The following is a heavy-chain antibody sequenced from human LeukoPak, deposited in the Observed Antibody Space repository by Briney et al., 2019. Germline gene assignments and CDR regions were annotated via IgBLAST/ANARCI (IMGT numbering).Heavy chain of an antibody. J-gene: IGHJ4*02. CDR2: IIPIFGTA. V-gene: IGHV1-69*13. D-gene: IGHD5-12*01. Sequence: SVKVSCKASGGTFSSYAISWVRQAPGQGLEWMGGIIPIFGTANYAQKFQGRVTITADESTSTAYMELSSLRSEDTAVYYCARGRVATTRFDYWGQGTLVTVSS. CDR1: GGTFSSYA. CDR3: ARGRVATTRFDY.